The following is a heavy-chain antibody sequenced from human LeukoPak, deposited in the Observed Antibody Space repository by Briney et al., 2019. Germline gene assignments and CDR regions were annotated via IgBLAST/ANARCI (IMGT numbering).Heavy chain of an antibody. CDR1: GGSISSYY. V-gene: IGHV4-59*01. CDR3: ARGPGELRRREPFDY. J-gene: IGHJ4*02. D-gene: IGHD1-7*01. CDR2: IYYSGST. Sequence: SETLSLTCTVSGGSISSYYWSWIRQPPGKGLEWIGYIYYSGSTNYNPSPKSRVTISVDTSKNQFSLKLSSVTAADTAVYYCARGPGELRRREPFDYWGQGTLVTVSS.